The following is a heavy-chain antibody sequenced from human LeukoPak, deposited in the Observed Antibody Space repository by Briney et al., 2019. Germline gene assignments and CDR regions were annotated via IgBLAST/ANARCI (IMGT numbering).Heavy chain of an antibody. CDR3: ASQSYARFDP. CDR2: ISYDGSNK. Sequence: PGGSLRLSCAASGFTFSNYVIHWVRQAPGKGLEWVAVISYDGSNKYYADSVKGRFTISRDNSKNTLYLQMNSLRAEDTAVYYCASQSYARFDPWGQGTLVTVSS. CDR1: GFTFSNYV. D-gene: IGHD3-16*01. J-gene: IGHJ5*02. V-gene: IGHV3-30-3*01.